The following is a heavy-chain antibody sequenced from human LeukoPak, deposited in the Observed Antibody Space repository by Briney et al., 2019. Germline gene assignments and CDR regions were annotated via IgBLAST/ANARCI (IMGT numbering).Heavy chain of an antibody. V-gene: IGHV4-38-2*02. CDR1: GYSISSGYY. J-gene: IGHJ3*02. Sequence: PSETLSLTCTVSGYSISSGYYWGWIRQPPGKGLEWSGSIYHSGSTYYNPSLKSRVTISVDTSKNQFSLKLSSVTAADTAVYYCARGGGSGYTYDAFDIWGHGTMVTVSS. CDR3: ARGGGSGYTYDAFDI. CDR2: IYHSGST. D-gene: IGHD3-22*01.